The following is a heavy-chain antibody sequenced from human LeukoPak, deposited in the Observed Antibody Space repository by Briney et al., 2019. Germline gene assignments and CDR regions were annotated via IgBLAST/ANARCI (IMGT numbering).Heavy chain of an antibody. CDR2: INPNSGGT. V-gene: IGHV1-2*02. CDR1: GYTFTGYY. CDR3: ASYPAAADTYNWFDP. D-gene: IGHD6-13*01. Sequence: ASVKVSCKASGYTFTGYYMHWVRQAPGQGLEWMGWINPNSGGTNYTQKFQGRVTMTRDTSISTAYMELSRLRSDDTAVYYCASYPAAADTYNWFDPWGQGTLVTVSS. J-gene: IGHJ5*02.